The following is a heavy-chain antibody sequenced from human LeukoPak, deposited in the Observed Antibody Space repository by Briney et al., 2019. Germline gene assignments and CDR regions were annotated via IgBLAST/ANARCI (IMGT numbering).Heavy chain of an antibody. J-gene: IGHJ4*02. V-gene: IGHV3-30-3*01. CDR3: AREGYSYTIDY. CDR1: GFTLSSYA. Sequence: GGSLRLSCAASGFTLSSYAMHWVRQAPAKGLDGVAVISYDGSNKYYADSVKGRFTISRDNSKNTLYLQMNSLRAEDTAVYYCAREGYSYTIDYWGQGTLVTVSS. CDR2: ISYDGSNK. D-gene: IGHD5-18*01.